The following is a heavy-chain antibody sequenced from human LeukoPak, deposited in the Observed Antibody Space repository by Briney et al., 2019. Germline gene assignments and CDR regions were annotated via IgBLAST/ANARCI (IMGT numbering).Heavy chain of an antibody. CDR2: MNPNSGNT. V-gene: IGHV1-8*01. D-gene: IGHD2-21*02. Sequence: ASVKVSCKASGYTFTSYDINWVRQAPGQGLEWMGWMNPNSGNTGYAQKFQGRVTMTRNTSISTAYMELSRLRSEDTAVYYCEKPSNCGGDCYSFYPSHMDVCGKGTTVTVSS. J-gene: IGHJ6*03. CDR3: EKPSNCGGDCYSFYPSHMDV. CDR1: GYTFTSYD.